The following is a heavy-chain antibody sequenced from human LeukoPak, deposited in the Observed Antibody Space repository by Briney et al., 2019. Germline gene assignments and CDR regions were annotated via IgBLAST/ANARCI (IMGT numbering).Heavy chain of an antibody. CDR2: SNSDTT. D-gene: IGHD4-17*01. J-gene: IGHJ4*02. V-gene: IGHV3-53*01. Sequence: PGGSPRLSCVASGFTVSSNYMSWVRRAPGKGLEWVSLSNSDTTYHAESVKGRFTISRDNSQNTFYLQMNSLRAEDTAVYYCAGRLRDAAAFDYWGQGTLVTVSS. CDR3: AGRLRDAAAFDY. CDR1: GFTVSSNY.